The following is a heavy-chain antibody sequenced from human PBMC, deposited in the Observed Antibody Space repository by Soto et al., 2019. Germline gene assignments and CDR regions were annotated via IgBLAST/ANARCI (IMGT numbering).Heavy chain of an antibody. CDR2: ISVNNGNT. V-gene: IGHV1-18*04. J-gene: IGHJ5*02. Sequence: ASVKVSCNASGYSFTSYVISWVRQAPGQGLEWMGWISVNNGNTDYAQKFQGRVTMTTDTSTSTAYMELRSLRSDDTAVYYCATSYDSGFDPWGQGTLVTVSS. CDR3: ATSYDSGFDP. D-gene: IGHD5-12*01. CDR1: GYSFTSYV.